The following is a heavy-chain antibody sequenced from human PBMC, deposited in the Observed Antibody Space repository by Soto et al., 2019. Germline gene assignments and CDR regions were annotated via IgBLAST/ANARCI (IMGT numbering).Heavy chain of an antibody. CDR1: GGSISSGGYY. V-gene: IGHV4-31*03. Sequence: PSETLSLTCTVSGGSISSGGYYWSWIRQHPGKGLEWIGYIYYSGSTYYNPSLKSRVTISVDTSKNQFSLKLSSVTAADTAVYYCAREKVPAAIPLDVWGKGTTVTVSS. D-gene: IGHD2-2*01. J-gene: IGHJ6*04. CDR2: IYYSGST. CDR3: AREKVPAAIPLDV.